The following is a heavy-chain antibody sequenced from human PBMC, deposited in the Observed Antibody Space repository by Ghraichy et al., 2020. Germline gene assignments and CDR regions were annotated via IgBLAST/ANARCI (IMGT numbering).Heavy chain of an antibody. CDR3: ARHIYAWDGDYVISWFDP. J-gene: IGHJ5*02. D-gene: IGHD4-17*01. CDR1: GGSISSSSYY. CDR2: IYYSGST. V-gene: IGHV4-39*01. Sequence: SETLSLTFTVSGGSISSSSYYWVWIRQPPGKGLEWIGSIYYSGSTYYNPSLKSRVTISVDTSKNQFSLKLSSVTAADTAVYYCARHIYAWDGDYVISWFDPWGQGTLVTVSS.